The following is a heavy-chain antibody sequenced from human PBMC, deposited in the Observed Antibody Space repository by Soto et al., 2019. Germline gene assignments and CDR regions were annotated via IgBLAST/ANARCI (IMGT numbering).Heavy chain of an antibody. D-gene: IGHD6-19*01. J-gene: IGHJ4*02. CDR3: SKGGRGSGWFFFDY. V-gene: IGHV3-23*01. CDR1: GFTFSSYA. Sequence: GGSLRLSCAASGFTFSSYAMSWVRQAPGKGLEWVSAISGSGGSTYYADSVKGRFTISRDNSKNTLYLQMNSLRAEDTAVYYCSKGGRGSGWFFFDYWGQGTLVTVSS. CDR2: ISGSGGST.